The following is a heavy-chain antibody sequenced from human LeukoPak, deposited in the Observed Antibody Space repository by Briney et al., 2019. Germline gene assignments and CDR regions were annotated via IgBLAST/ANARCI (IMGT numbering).Heavy chain of an antibody. Sequence: GGSLRLSCAASGFTFSSYGMHWVRQAPGKGLEWVAVISYDGGNKYYADSVKGRFTISRDNSKNTLYLQMNSLRAEDTAVYYCAKDPYGDYGYWGQGTLVTVSS. V-gene: IGHV3-30*18. J-gene: IGHJ4*02. CDR1: GFTFSSYG. CDR2: ISYDGGNK. CDR3: AKDPYGDYGY. D-gene: IGHD4-17*01.